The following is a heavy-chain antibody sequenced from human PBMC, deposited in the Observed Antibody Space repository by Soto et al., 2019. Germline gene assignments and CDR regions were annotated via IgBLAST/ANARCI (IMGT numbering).Heavy chain of an antibody. CDR3: ARGYYDSSGYLIYYYYYGMDV. CDR1: GGTFSSYA. V-gene: IGHV1-69*13. D-gene: IGHD3-22*01. CDR2: IIPIFGTA. J-gene: IGHJ6*02. Sequence: GASVKVSCKASGGTFSSYAISWVRQAPGQGLEWMGGIIPIFGTANYAQKFQGRVTITADASTSTAYMELSSLRSEDTAVYYCARGYYDSSGYLIYYYYYGMDVWAQGTTVTVSS.